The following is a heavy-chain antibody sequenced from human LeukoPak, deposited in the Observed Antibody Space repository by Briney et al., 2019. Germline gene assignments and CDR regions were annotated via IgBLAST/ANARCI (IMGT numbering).Heavy chain of an antibody. CDR1: GFTFSSYD. J-gene: IGHJ5*02. Sequence: GGSLRLSCAASGFTFSSYDMHWVRQATGKGLEWVSAIGTAGDTYYPGSVKGRFTISRENAKNSLYLQMNSLRAGDTAVYYCARSSSGSYSFDPWGQGTLVTVSS. D-gene: IGHD1-26*01. V-gene: IGHV3-13*01. CDR3: ARSSSGSYSFDP. CDR2: IGTAGDT.